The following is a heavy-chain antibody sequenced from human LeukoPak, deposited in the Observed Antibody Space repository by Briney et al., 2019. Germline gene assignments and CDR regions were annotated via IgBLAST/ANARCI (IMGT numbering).Heavy chain of an antibody. V-gene: IGHV3-23*01. Sequence: GGSLRLSCAASGFTFSSYAMSWVRQAPGKGLEWVSAISGSGGSTYYADSVKGRFTISRDNSKNTLYLQMNSLRAEDTAIYYCAKDPRIVPAALDAAFNIWGQGTMVTVSS. CDR3: AKDPRIVPAALDAAFNI. CDR1: GFTFSSYA. CDR2: ISGSGGST. J-gene: IGHJ3*02. D-gene: IGHD2-2*01.